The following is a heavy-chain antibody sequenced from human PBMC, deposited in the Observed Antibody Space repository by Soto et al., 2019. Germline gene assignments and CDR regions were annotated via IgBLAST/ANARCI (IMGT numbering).Heavy chain of an antibody. CDR3: ARIYSNYFDY. D-gene: IGHD4-4*01. CDR2: IYYSGST. Sequence: SETLSLTCTVSGGSISSGGYYWSWIRQHPGKGLEWIGYIYYSGSTYYNPSLKSRVTISVDTSKNQFSLKLSSVTAADTAVYYCARIYSNYFDYWGQGTLVTVSS. J-gene: IGHJ4*02. V-gene: IGHV4-31*03. CDR1: GGSISSGGYY.